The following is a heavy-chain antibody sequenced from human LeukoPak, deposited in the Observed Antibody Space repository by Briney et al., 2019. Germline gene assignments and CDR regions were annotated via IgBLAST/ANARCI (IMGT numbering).Heavy chain of an antibody. V-gene: IGHV3-23*01. CDR3: ASPKRAGNFDY. Sequence: GGSLRLSCAASGFRFSSYAMSWVRQAPGKGLEWVSAISGSGVSTYYADSVKGRFTVSRDNSKNTLYLQMNSLRAEDTAVNYCASPKRAGNFDYWGQGTLVTVSS. D-gene: IGHD6-13*01. J-gene: IGHJ4*02. CDR1: GFRFSSYA. CDR2: ISGSGVST.